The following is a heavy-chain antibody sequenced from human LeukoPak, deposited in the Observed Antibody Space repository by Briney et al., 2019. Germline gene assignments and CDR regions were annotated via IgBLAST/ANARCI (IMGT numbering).Heavy chain of an antibody. CDR1: GFTFSSYS. CDR3: ARGYNYYYYMDV. J-gene: IGHJ6*03. Sequence: GGSLRLSCAASGFTFSSYSMNWVRQAPGKGLEWVSSISTSSSYIYYADSMKGRFTISRDNARKSLYLQMNSLRAEDTAVYYCARGYNYYYYMDVWGKGTTVTVAS. V-gene: IGHV3-21*01. CDR2: ISTSSSYI.